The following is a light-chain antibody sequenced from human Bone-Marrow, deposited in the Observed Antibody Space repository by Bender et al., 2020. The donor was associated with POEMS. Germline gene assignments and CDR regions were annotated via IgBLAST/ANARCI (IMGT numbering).Light chain of an antibody. CDR2: EVT. CDR1: SSDVGGYNY. CDR3: QSYDNSLGGWV. Sequence: QSALTQPPSASGSPGQSVAISCTGSSSDVGGYNYVSWYQQHPGKAPKLIIYEVTKRPSGVPDRFSGSKSGTSASLAITGLQAEDEGDYYCQSYDNSLGGWVFGGGTKLTVL. J-gene: IGLJ3*02. V-gene: IGLV2-8*01.